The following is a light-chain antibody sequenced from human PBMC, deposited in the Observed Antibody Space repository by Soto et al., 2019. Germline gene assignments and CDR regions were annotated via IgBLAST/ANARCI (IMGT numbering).Light chain of an antibody. CDR3: QQYGSSPRT. CDR1: QSVSSNY. V-gene: IGKV3-20*01. J-gene: IGKJ2*01. Sequence: EIVLTQSPGTLSLSPGERATLSCRASQSVSSNYLVWYQQKPGQAPRLLIYGASSRATGIPDRFSGSGSGTDFTLTISRLEPEDFALYYCQQYGSSPRTFGQWTKLEIK. CDR2: GAS.